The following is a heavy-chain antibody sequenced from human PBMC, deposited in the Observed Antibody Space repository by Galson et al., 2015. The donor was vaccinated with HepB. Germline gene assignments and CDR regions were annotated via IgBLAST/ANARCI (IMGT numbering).Heavy chain of an antibody. J-gene: IGHJ4*02. CDR3: AKEFPATPARRAFPDY. V-gene: IGHV3-30*18. Sequence: SLRLSCAASGFTFNNFGMHWVRQAPGKGLEWVAIISFDGSDKYYADSVKGRFTISRANSKNTLYLQMNSLRPEDTAVYYCAKEFPATPARRAFPDYWDQGTLVTVSS. D-gene: IGHD2-15*01. CDR2: ISFDGSDK. CDR1: GFTFNNFG.